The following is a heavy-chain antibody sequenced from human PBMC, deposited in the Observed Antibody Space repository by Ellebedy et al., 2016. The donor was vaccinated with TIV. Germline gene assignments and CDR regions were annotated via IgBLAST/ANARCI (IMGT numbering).Heavy chain of an antibody. J-gene: IGHJ4*02. CDR1: GFTFSSYG. CDR3: ARDVRYYYDSSGYVDY. V-gene: IGHV3-33*08. CDR2: IWYDGSNK. Sequence: GGSLRLSCAASGFTFSSYGMHWVRQAPGKGLEWVAVIWYDGSNKYYADSVKGRFTISRDNSKNTLHLQMNSLRAEDTAVYYCARDVRYYYDSSGYVDYWGQGTLVTVSS. D-gene: IGHD3-22*01.